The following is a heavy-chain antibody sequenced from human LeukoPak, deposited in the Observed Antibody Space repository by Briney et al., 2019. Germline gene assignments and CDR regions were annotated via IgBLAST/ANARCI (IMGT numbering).Heavy chain of an antibody. V-gene: IGHV4-30-2*01. Sequence: PSETLSLTCAVSGGSISSGGYSWSWIRQPPGKGLEWIGYIYHSGSTYYNPSLKSRVTISVDRSKNQFSLKLSSVTAADTAVYYCARAIAGSKELDYWGQGTLVTVSS. CDR1: GGSISSGGYS. D-gene: IGHD3-10*01. CDR2: IYHSGST. J-gene: IGHJ4*02. CDR3: ARAIAGSKELDY.